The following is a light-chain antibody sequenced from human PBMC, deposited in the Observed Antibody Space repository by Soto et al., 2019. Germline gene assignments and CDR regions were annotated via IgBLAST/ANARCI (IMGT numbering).Light chain of an antibody. CDR1: SKDGVDYNL. J-gene: IGLJ1*01. Sequence: SALNPAASVFWAPWQSLTLSLTRNSKDGVDYNLVSWYQQHPGKAPKLMIYDVSTRPSGVSNRFSGSKSGNTASLTISGLQAEDEADYYCSSYTTSSTLEGVFGTGTKVTVL. CDR3: SSYTTSSTLEGV. CDR2: DVS. V-gene: IGLV2-14*03.